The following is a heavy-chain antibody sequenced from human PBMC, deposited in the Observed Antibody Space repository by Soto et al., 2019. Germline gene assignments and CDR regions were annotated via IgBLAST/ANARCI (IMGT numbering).Heavy chain of an antibody. CDR2: IYYSGST. CDR1: GGSISSGGYY. CDR3: ARDQGVVVPAAMSGYYYYYMDV. Sequence: SETLSLTCTVSGGSISSGGYYWSWIRQHPGKGLEWIGYIYYSGSTYYNPSLKSRVTISVDTSKNQFSLKLSSVTAADTAVYYCARDQGVVVPAAMSGYYYYYMDVWGKGTTVTVSS. J-gene: IGHJ6*03. V-gene: IGHV4-31*03. D-gene: IGHD2-2*01.